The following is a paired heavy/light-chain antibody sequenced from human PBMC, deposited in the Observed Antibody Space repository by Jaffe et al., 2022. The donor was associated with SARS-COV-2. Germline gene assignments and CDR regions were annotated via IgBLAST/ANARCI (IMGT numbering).Heavy chain of an antibody. D-gene: IGHD6-13*01. Sequence: EVQLVESGGDLVQPGRSLRLSCAASGFTFDDYAMHWVRQAPGKGLEWVSGVTWNSDNIAYADSVKGRFTISRDNAKRSLYLQMNSLRAEDTALYYCAKAPGAHTSTWYFFDYWGQGTLVAVSS. J-gene: IGHJ4*02. CDR3: AKAPGAHTSTWYFFDY. V-gene: IGHV3-9*01. CDR1: GFTFDDYA. CDR2: VTWNSDNI.
Light chain of an antibody. CDR2: GAS. CDR3: QHYGSSLFT. CDR1: QSVSSSY. Sequence: EIVLTQSPGTLSLSPGERATLSCRASQSVSSSYLAWYQQKPGQAPRLLIYGASSRATGIPDRFSGSGSATDFTLTISRLEPEDFAVYYCQHYGSSLFTFGPGTKVDI. V-gene: IGKV3-20*01. J-gene: IGKJ3*01.